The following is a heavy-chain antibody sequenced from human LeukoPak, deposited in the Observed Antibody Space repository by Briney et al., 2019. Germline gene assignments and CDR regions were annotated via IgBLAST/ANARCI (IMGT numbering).Heavy chain of an antibody. CDR1: GGSISSYY. Sequence: PSETLSLTCTVSGGSISSYYWSWIRQPPGKGLEWMGYIYYSGSTNYNPSLKSRVTISVDTSKNQFSLKLSSVTAADTAVYYCARDRGGVYNYYYYGMDVWGQGTTVTVSS. V-gene: IGHV4-59*01. CDR2: IYYSGST. CDR3: ARDRGGVYNYYYYGMDV. D-gene: IGHD3-3*01. J-gene: IGHJ6*02.